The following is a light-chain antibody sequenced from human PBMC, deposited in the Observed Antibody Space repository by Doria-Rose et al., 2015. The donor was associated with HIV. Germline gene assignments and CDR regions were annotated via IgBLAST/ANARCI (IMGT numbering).Light chain of an antibody. Sequence: TQSPGSLSLSPGERATLSCRASQRVKSSYLAWYQQKPGQAPSLLIYDASTRATGIPDRFSGSGSGTDFTLTISRLEPEDVAVYDCQQYGTARGTFGQGTRLEMK. V-gene: IGKV3-20*01. CDR2: DAS. J-gene: IGKJ5*01. CDR1: QRVKSSY. CDR3: QQYGTARGT.